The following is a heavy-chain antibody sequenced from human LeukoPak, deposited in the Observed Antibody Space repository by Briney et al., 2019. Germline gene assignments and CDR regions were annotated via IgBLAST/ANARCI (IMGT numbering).Heavy chain of an antibody. Sequence: GGSLRLPCAASGFTFSSYGMHWVRQAPGKGLEWVAVISYDGSNKYYADSVKGRFTISRDNSKNTLYLQMNSLRAEDTAVYYCAKSSSSWWSWDAFDIWGQGTMVTVSS. CDR3: AKSSSSWWSWDAFDI. V-gene: IGHV3-30*18. CDR2: ISYDGSNK. CDR1: GFTFSSYG. J-gene: IGHJ3*02. D-gene: IGHD6-13*01.